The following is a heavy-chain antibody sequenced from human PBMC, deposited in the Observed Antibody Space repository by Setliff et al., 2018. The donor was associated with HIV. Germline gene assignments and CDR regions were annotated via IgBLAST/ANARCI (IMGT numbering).Heavy chain of an antibody. CDR1: GYTFSSYD. J-gene: IGHJ6*03. CDR3: ARARRDSYDRGRRNHYYIDV. Sequence: GASVKVSCKASGYTFSSYDINWVRQATGQGLEWMGWMNPNSGNTGYAQKFQGRVTMTRDTSISTAYMELNNLKFEDTAVYYCARARRDSYDRGRRNHYYIDVWSKGTTVTSP. CDR2: MNPNSGNT. V-gene: IGHV1-8*02. D-gene: IGHD3-22*01.